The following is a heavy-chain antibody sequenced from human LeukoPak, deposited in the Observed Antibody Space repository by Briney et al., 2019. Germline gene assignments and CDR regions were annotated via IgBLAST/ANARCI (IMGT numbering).Heavy chain of an antibody. CDR2: IKQDGSEK. V-gene: IGHV3-7*01. CDR1: GFTFSSYW. D-gene: IGHD3-22*01. J-gene: IGHJ4*02. Sequence: PGGSLRLSCAASGFTFSSYWMSWVRQAPGKGLEWVANIKQDGSEKYYVDSVKGRFTISRDNAKNSLYLQMNSLRAEDTAVYHCARDRKYYDSSGYYGYWGQGTLVTVSS. CDR3: ARDRKYYDSSGYYGY.